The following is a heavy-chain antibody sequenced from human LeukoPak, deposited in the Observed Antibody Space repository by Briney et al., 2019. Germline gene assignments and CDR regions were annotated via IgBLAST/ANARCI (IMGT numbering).Heavy chain of an antibody. Sequence: ASVKVSCKASGGTFSSYAISWVRQAPGQGLEWMGGIIPILGIANYAQKFQGRVTITADKSTSTAYMELSSLRSEDTAVYYCARDHMRQWLPYYFDYWGQGTLVTVSS. CDR1: GGTFSSYA. CDR2: IIPILGIA. CDR3: ARDHMRQWLPYYFDY. V-gene: IGHV1-69*10. J-gene: IGHJ4*02. D-gene: IGHD6-19*01.